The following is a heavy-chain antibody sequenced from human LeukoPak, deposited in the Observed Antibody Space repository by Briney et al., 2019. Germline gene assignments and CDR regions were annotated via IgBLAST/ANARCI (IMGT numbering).Heavy chain of an antibody. J-gene: IGHJ6*03. Sequence: PGGSLRLSCAASGFTFSSYAMSWVRQAPGKGLEWVSAISGSGGSTYYADSVKGRFTISRDNSKNTLYLQMNSLRAEDTAVYYCAKVPGGYYGDYGLALYYYYYMDVWGKGTTVTVSS. CDR1: GFTFSSYA. V-gene: IGHV3-23*01. D-gene: IGHD4-17*01. CDR3: AKVPGGYYGDYGLALYYYYYMDV. CDR2: ISGSGGST.